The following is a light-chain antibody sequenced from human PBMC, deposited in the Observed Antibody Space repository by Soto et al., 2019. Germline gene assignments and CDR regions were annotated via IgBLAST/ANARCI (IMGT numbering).Light chain of an antibody. Sequence: EIVMTQSPATLSVSPLERATLSCMASQGISSNLAWYQQKPGQAPRLLIYGASTRATGIPDRFSGSGSGTEFTLTISSLQSEDFALYYCQQYNKWPLITFGQGTRLEIK. J-gene: IGKJ5*01. CDR1: QGISSN. CDR3: QQYNKWPLIT. V-gene: IGKV3-15*01. CDR2: GAS.